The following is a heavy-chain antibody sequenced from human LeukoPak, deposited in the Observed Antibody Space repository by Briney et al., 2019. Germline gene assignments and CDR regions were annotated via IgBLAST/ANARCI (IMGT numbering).Heavy chain of an antibody. Sequence: GGSLRLSCVASGYTSTSYSINWLRHAPGKGLEWVSSISVRSNYIYYADSVRGRFSISRDDARDSLYLQMNSLRAEDTAVYFCVRLRRNSYTSGFYYYYDFWGQGTLVTVSS. V-gene: IGHV3-21*01. CDR1: GYTSTSYS. D-gene: IGHD3-22*01. CDR2: ISVRSNYI. CDR3: VRLRRNSYTSGFYYYYDF. J-gene: IGHJ4*02.